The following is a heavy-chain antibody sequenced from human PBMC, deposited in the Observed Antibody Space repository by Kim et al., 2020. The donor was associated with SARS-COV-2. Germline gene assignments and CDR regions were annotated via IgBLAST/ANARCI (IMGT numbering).Heavy chain of an antibody. V-gene: IGHV3-23*01. CDR3: AKSPPITIFDGYFDY. D-gene: IGHD3-3*01. Sequence: DSVKGRFTISRDNSKNTLYLQMNSLRAEDTAVDYCAKSPPITIFDGYFDYWGQGTLVTVSS. J-gene: IGHJ4*02.